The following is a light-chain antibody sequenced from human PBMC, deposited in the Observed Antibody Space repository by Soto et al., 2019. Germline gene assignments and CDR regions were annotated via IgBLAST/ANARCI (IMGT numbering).Light chain of an antibody. CDR3: QSYDSSLSGSVV. CDR2: GNS. CDR1: SSNIGAGYD. J-gene: IGLJ2*01. V-gene: IGLV1-40*01. Sequence: QAVVTQPPSVSGAPGQRVIMSCTGSSSNIGAGYDVHWYQQLPGTAPKLLIYGNSNRPSGVPDRFSGSKSGTSASLAITGLQAEDEADYHCQSYDSSLSGSVVFGGGTKLTVL.